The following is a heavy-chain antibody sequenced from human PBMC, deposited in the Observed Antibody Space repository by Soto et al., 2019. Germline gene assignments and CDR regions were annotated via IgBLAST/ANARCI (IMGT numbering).Heavy chain of an antibody. D-gene: IGHD3-10*01. Sequence: QVQLVQSGAEVKKPGSSVKVSCKASGGTFSSYAISWVRQAPGQGLEWMGGIIPIFGTANYAQKFQGRVTITADKSTSTAYMELSSLRSEDTAVYYCAREVRGGSGSYRYYYGMDVWGQGITVTVSS. V-gene: IGHV1-69*06. J-gene: IGHJ6*02. CDR1: GGTFSSYA. CDR3: AREVRGGSGSYRYYYGMDV. CDR2: IIPIFGTA.